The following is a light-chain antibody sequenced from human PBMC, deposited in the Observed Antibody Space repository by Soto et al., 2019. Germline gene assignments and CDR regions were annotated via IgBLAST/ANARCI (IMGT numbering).Light chain of an antibody. CDR1: QSVLYSSNNKNY. CDR2: WAS. J-gene: IGKJ3*01. CDR3: QKYYSTPFT. Sequence: DIVMTQSPDSLAVSLGERATINCKSSQSVLYSSNNKNYLAWYQQKPGQPPKLLIYWASTRESGVPDRFSGSGSGTDFPLTISSLQAEDVAVYYCQKYYSTPFTFGPGTKVDI. V-gene: IGKV4-1*01.